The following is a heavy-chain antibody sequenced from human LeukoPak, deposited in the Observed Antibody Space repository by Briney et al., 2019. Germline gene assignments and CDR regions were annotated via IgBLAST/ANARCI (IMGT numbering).Heavy chain of an antibody. D-gene: IGHD2-2*01. J-gene: IGHJ4*02. CDR1: GFTFSSYA. Sequence: GGSLRLSCAASGFTFSSYAMSWVRQAPGKGLEWVSSISGGDGNTYYADSVKARFTISRDNWKNTLSLQMNSLRAEDTAVYYRAKTGSTSYYLPLDYWGQGTLVTVSS. CDR3: AKTGSTSYYLPLDY. V-gene: IGHV3-23*01. CDR2: ISGGDGNT.